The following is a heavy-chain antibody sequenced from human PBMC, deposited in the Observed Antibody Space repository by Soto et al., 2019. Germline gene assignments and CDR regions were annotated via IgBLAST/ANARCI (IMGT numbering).Heavy chain of an antibody. J-gene: IGHJ3*02. V-gene: IGHV4-30-4*01. Sequence: QVQLQESGPGLVKPSQTLSLTCTASGGSISGDYYWTWIRQPPGKGLEWIGYIYHNGRTYYKPSLKSRVTISVDTSKIQFSLNLTSVTAADTAVYFCARLMGGGYRGKAFDIWGQGAMVAVSS. D-gene: IGHD2-15*01. CDR1: GGSISGDYY. CDR2: IYHNGRT. CDR3: ARLMGGGYRGKAFDI.